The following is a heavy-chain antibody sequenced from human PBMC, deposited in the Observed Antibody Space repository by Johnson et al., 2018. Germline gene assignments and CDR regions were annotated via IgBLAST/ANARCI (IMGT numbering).Heavy chain of an antibody. CDR2: IWYDGSIK. CDR1: GFTFSSYW. D-gene: IGHD1-26*01. CDR3: AGEHIGGAINVAHFQH. J-gene: IGHJ1*01. Sequence: QVQLVQSGGGLVQPGGSLRLSCAASGFTFSSYWMSWVRQAPGKGLEWVAVIWYDGSIKYYADSVKGRFTTSRDNSKKTLDLQMNSLRAEDTAVYYCAGEHIGGAINVAHFQHWGPGTLVTVSA. V-gene: IGHV3-33*08.